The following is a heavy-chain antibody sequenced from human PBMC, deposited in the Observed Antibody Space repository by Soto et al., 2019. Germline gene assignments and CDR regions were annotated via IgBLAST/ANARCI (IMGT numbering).Heavy chain of an antibody. Sequence: ASVKVSCKASGYTYTSYYMHWVRQATGQGLEWMGIINPSGGSTSYAQKFQGRVTMTRDTSTSPVYMELSSLRSEDTAVYYCARDQGYYDILTGYPMGPNWFDPWGQGTLVTVSS. J-gene: IGHJ5*02. D-gene: IGHD3-9*01. CDR3: ARDQGYYDILTGYPMGPNWFDP. CDR1: GYTYTSYY. CDR2: INPSGGST. V-gene: IGHV1-46*01.